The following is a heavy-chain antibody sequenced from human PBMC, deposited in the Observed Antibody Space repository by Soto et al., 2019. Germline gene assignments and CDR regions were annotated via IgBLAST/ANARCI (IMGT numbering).Heavy chain of an antibody. D-gene: IGHD2-15*01. CDR1: GFTSSSYE. Sequence: GGSLRLSCAASGFTSSSYEMNWVRQAPGKGLEWVSYISSSGSTIYYADSVKGRFTISRDNAKNSLYLQMNSLRAEDTAVYYCARIGRGYCSGGSCADAFDIWGQGTMVTVSS. CDR2: ISSSGSTI. V-gene: IGHV3-48*03. CDR3: ARIGRGYCSGGSCADAFDI. J-gene: IGHJ3*02.